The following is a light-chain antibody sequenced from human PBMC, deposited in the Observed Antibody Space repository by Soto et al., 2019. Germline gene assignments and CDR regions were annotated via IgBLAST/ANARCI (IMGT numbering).Light chain of an antibody. J-gene: IGLJ1*01. CDR1: GSNIGAGSD. V-gene: IGLV1-40*01. Sequence: QSVLTQPPSVSGAPGQRVTISCTGSGSNIGAGSDVHWYQQLPGTAPKLLVYGNNNRPSGVPDRFSGSKSATSASLAITGLQAEDEADYYCQSYDSSLSGWVFGPGTKVTVL. CDR3: QSYDSSLSGWV. CDR2: GNN.